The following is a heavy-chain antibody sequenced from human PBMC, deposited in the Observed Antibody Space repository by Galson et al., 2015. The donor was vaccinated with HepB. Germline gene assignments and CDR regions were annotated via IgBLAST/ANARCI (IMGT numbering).Heavy chain of an antibody. Sequence: SLRLSCAASGFTFTNAWMSWVRQTPGKGLEWVGRIKSKTDGGTADYTAPVKGRFAISRDDSKNMVYLQMNSLKTEDTAVYYCATEGRGIYWGQGTLVTVSS. CDR1: GFTFTNAW. J-gene: IGHJ4*02. V-gene: IGHV3-15*01. CDR3: ATEGRGIY. CDR2: IKSKTDGGTA.